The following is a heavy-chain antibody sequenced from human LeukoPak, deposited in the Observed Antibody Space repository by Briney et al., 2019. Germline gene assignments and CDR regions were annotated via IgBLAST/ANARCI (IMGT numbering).Heavy chain of an antibody. Sequence: GGSLRLSCAASGFTFSSYAMHWVRQAPGKGLEWVAVISYDGSNKYYADSVKGRFTISRDNSKNTLYLQMNSLRSEDTAVYYCARSMVRGMPDYWGQGTLVTVSS. CDR3: ARSMVRGMPDY. CDR1: GFTFSSYA. D-gene: IGHD3-10*01. J-gene: IGHJ4*02. V-gene: IGHV3-30-3*01. CDR2: ISYDGSNK.